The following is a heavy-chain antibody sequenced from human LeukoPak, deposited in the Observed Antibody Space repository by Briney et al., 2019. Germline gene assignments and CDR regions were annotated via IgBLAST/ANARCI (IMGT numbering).Heavy chain of an antibody. V-gene: IGHV4-39*01. CDR3: ARGNDTSGHPLDY. CDR2: NYYSGNT. Sequence: SETLSLTCTVSGGSIGSSIYYWGWIRQPPGKGLEWIGSNYYSGNTYYNPSLKSRVTISVDTSKNQFSLKLSSVAAADTAVYYCARGNDTSGHPLDYWAQGALVTVSS. D-gene: IGHD3-22*01. J-gene: IGHJ4*02. CDR1: GGSIGSSIYY.